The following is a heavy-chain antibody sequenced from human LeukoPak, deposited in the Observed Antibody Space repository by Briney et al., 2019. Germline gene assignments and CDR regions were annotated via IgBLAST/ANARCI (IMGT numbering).Heavy chain of an antibody. D-gene: IGHD6-19*01. Sequence: PGGSLRLSCAASGFTFSSYAMSWVRQAPGKGLEWVSGISGSGGSTYYADSAKGRFTISRDNSKKTVYLQMNSLRAEDTAVYSCAKDYSSGWYIDYWGQGTLVTVSS. CDR2: ISGSGGST. CDR3: AKDYSSGWYIDY. V-gene: IGHV3-23*01. J-gene: IGHJ4*02. CDR1: GFTFSSYA.